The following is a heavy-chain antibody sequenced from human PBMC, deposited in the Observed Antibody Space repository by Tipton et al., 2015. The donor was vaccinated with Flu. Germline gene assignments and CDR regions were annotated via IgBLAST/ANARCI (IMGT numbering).Heavy chain of an antibody. J-gene: IGHJ6*03. CDR3: ARTHWSGYQYYMDF. CDR1: GASISSSNYY. CDR2: IYSVGST. Sequence: TLSLTCTVSGASISSSNYYWGWIRQPPGKGLEWIGSIYSVGSTYYNPSLKSRVTISVDTSKNQFSLRLSSVTSADTAVYYCARTHWSGYQYYMDFWGKGTTVTVSS. V-gene: IGHV4-39*07. D-gene: IGHD3-10*01.